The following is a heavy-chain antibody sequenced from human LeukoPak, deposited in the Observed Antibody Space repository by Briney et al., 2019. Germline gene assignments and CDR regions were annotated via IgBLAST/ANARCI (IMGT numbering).Heavy chain of an antibody. V-gene: IGHV3-43*02. D-gene: IGHD3-10*01. CDR2: ITGDGHTT. J-gene: IGHJ4*02. CDR1: GFIFDDYV. Sequence: GGSLRLSCTASGFIFDDYVMNWVRQVPGKGLEWVSLITGDGHTTYYADSVKGRFTVSRDNSKNSLYLLMNSRRTEDTAFYYCAKGRFGDRTAPSDFWGQGTLVTVSS. CDR3: AKGRFGDRTAPSDF.